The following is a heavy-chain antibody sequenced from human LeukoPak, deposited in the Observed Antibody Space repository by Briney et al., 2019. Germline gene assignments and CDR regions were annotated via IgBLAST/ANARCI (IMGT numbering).Heavy chain of an antibody. CDR2: IYPGDSDT. V-gene: IGHV5-51*01. J-gene: IGHJ5*02. CDR1: GYTFTSYW. D-gene: IGHD5-18*01. CDR3: ARLGYSYGYDWFDP. Sequence: ASVKVSCKASGYTFTSYWIGWVRQMPGKGLEWMGIIYPGDSDTRYSPSFQGQVTISADKSISTAYLQWSSLKASDTAMYYCARLGYSYGYDWFDPWGQGTLVTASS.